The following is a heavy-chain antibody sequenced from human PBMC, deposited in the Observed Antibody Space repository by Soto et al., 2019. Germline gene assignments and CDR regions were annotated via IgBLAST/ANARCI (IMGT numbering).Heavy chain of an antibody. J-gene: IGHJ6*02. Sequence: GGSLRLSCAASGFTFSNAWMNWVRQAPGKGLEWVGRIKSKTDGGTTDYAAPVKGRFTISRDDSKNTLYLQMNSLKTEDTAVYYCTTPDTAIVSYYYYGMDVWGQGTTVTVSS. D-gene: IGHD5-18*01. V-gene: IGHV3-15*07. CDR3: TTPDTAIVSYYYYGMDV. CDR1: GFTFSNAW. CDR2: IKSKTDGGTT.